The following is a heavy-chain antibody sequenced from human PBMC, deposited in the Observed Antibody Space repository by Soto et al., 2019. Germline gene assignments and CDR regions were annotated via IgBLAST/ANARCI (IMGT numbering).Heavy chain of an antibody. D-gene: IGHD3-3*01. V-gene: IGHV1-2*02. J-gene: IGHJ3*02. CDR3: ARGGGVGVAGSAAFDM. CDR1: GYPVTAYY. CDR2: INPATGAA. Sequence: QLHLVQSGAVVKKPGASVTVSCSASGYPVTAYYMHWVRQAPGRGLEWMGGINPATGAAKYTQTFQGRGTLTRDTSTCTVFMELSGLTSEDTAVFDCARGGGVGVAGSAAFDMWGQGTLVTVSS.